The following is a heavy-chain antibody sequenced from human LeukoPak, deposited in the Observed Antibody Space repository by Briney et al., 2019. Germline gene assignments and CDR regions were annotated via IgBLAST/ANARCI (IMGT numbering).Heavy chain of an antibody. V-gene: IGHV3-11*01. CDR2: ISRSGTDM. CDR3: AKRSGINYGDFDY. D-gene: IGHD1-26*01. J-gene: IGHJ4*02. CDR1: GFSFSDYD. Sequence: PGGSLRLSCAASGFSFSDYDMGWIRQAPGKGLECVSYISRSGTDMYYADSVRGRFTISRDNSKNTAYLQMNSLRSEDTAVYYCAKRSGINYGDFDYWGQGTLVTVSS.